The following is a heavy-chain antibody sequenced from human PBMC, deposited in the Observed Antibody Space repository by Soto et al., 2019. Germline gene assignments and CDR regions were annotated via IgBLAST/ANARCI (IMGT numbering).Heavy chain of an antibody. V-gene: IGHV1-18*01. Sequence: QVHLVQSGAEVKKPGASVKVSCKGSGYTFTTYGITWVRQAPGQGLEWMGWISAHNGNTNYAQKLQRRVTVTRDTSTSTAYMELSSLRSDDTAVDYFARGRYGDYLGQGARVTVSS. J-gene: IGHJ4*02. CDR3: ARGRYGDY. D-gene: IGHD1-1*01. CDR1: GYTFTTYG. CDR2: ISAHNGNT.